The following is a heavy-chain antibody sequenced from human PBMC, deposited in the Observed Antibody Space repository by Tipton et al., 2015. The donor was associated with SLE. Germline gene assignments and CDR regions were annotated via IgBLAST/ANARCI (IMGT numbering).Heavy chain of an antibody. CDR1: GGSITSNIHY. D-gene: IGHD3-3*01. V-gene: IGHV4-39*07. J-gene: IGHJ6*02. CDR3: ARVFVGV. CDR2: IYHSGST. Sequence: TLSLTCSVSGGSITSNIHYWGWIRQPPGKGLEWIGSIYHSGSTYYNPSLKSRVTISVDTSKNQFSLKLSSVTAADTAVYYCARVFVGVWGQGTTVTVSS.